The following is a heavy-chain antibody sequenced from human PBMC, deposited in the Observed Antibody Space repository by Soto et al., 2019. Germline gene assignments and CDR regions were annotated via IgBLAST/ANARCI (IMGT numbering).Heavy chain of an antibody. D-gene: IGHD1-7*01. V-gene: IGHV4-30-4*01. J-gene: IGHJ4*02. CDR2: IYYSGST. CDR3: ARAMIRTTSLPFDY. Sequence: SETLSLTCTVSGGYISSGYYYWSWIRQPPGKGLEWIGYIYYSGSTYYNPSLKSRVTISVDTSKNQFSLKLSSVTAADTAVYYCARAMIRTTSLPFDYWGQGTLVTVSS. CDR1: GGYISSGYYY.